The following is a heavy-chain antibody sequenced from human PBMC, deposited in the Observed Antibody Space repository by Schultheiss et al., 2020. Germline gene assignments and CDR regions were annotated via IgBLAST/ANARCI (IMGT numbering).Heavy chain of an antibody. CDR2: ISASGGTT. D-gene: IGHD5-12*01. CDR3: ARMPTSRNTWINYYGVDV. Sequence: GESLKISCAASGFTVSSNYMSWVRQAPGKGLEWVSSISASGGTTYYADSVKGRFTISRDNSKNTLFLQMNSLRAEDTAVYYCARMPTSRNTWINYYGVDVWGKGTTVTVSS. J-gene: IGHJ6*04. V-gene: IGHV3-53*01. CDR1: GFTVSSNY.